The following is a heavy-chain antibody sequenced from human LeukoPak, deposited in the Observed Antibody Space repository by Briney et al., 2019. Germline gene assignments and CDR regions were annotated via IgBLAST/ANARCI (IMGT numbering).Heavy chain of an antibody. CDR3: AKDPSSGWYDDY. V-gene: IGHV3-30*02. D-gene: IGHD6-19*01. J-gene: IGHJ4*02. CDR1: GFSFSSYG. Sequence: GGSLRLSCAASGFSFSSYGMHWVRQAPGKGLEWVAFIRYDGSNKYYADSVKGRFTISRDNSKNTLYLQMNSLRVEGTAVYYCAKDPSSGWYDDYWGQGTLVTVSS. CDR2: IRYDGSNK.